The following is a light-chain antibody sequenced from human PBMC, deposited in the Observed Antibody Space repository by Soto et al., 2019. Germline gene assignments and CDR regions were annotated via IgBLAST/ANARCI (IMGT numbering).Light chain of an antibody. J-gene: IGKJ1*01. Sequence: EVVLTQSPATLSLSPGKRATLSCRASQSVSTYLAWYQHKPGQAPKLLIYDASNRATGIPARFSGSGSGTDFTLTISRLEPEDFAVYYCHQRTKWPGTFGQGTQVEIK. CDR3: HQRTKWPGT. CDR1: QSVSTY. CDR2: DAS. V-gene: IGKV3-11*01.